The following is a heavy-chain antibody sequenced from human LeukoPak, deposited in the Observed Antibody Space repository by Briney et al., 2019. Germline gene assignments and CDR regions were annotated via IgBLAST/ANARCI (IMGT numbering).Heavy chain of an antibody. D-gene: IGHD3-22*01. CDR2: IYHSGST. CDR3: ARAPRDSSSSNYMRRFDY. CDR1: GYSISSDNY. Sequence: PSETLSLTCAVSGYSISSDNYWVWIRQPPGQGLEWTGGIYHSGSTYYNPSLKSRVTMSVDTSKNQFSLKLSSVTAADTAVYYCARAPRDSSSSNYMRRFDYWGQGTLVTVSS. J-gene: IGHJ4*02. V-gene: IGHV4-38-2*01.